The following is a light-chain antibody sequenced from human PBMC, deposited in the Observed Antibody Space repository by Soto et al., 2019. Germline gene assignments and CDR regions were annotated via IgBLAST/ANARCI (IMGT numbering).Light chain of an antibody. CDR3: QKYSSARWT. Sequence: DIQMTQSPSSVSASIGDRVTITCRASQGISNYLAWYQQKPGKVPKLLIYAASTLQSGVPSRFSGSGSGTDYTLTISSLQPEDVATYYCQKYSSARWTFGQGTKVEIK. CDR2: AAS. V-gene: IGKV1-27*01. CDR1: QGISNY. J-gene: IGKJ1*01.